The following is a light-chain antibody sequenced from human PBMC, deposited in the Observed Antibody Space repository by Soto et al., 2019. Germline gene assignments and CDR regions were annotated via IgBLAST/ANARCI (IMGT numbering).Light chain of an antibody. V-gene: IGKV1-27*01. CDR1: QDINNY. CDR2: AAS. CDR3: QKYNNGPPAT. J-gene: IGKJ3*01. Sequence: DIQMTQSPSSLSASVGDRVTITCRASQDINNYLAWYQQKPGIAPKLLIYAASTLQSGVPSRFSGGGSGTDFTLTISSLQPEDVATYYCQKYNNGPPATFGPGTKVGV.